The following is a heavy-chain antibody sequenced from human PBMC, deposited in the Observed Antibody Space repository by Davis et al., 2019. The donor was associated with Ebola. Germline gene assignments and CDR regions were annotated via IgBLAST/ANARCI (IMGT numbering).Heavy chain of an antibody. CDR3: VREIYDYVWLAYFHY. D-gene: IGHD3-16*01. J-gene: IGHJ4*02. V-gene: IGHV3-20*04. Sequence: GESLKISCAASGFTFDDYAMTWVRQVPGLGLEWISGINWNGGSTGYADSVKGRFTISRDNAKNSLYLQMNSLRTEDTALYYCVREIYDYVWLAYFHYWGQGTLVTVSS. CDR2: INWNGGST. CDR1: GFTFDDYA.